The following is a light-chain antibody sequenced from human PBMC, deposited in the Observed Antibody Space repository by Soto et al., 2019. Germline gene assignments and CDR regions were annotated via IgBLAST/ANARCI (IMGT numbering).Light chain of an antibody. CDR1: ESVTTN. CDR2: GAS. Sequence: EIVLTQSPGTLSLSPGERATLSCRASESVTTNIAWYQQKPGQTPRLLIYGASSRATGIPDRFSGSGSGTDFSLTISRLEPEDFAVYYCHQYGSSPWTFGQGTKVDIK. CDR3: HQYGSSPWT. V-gene: IGKV3-20*01. J-gene: IGKJ1*01.